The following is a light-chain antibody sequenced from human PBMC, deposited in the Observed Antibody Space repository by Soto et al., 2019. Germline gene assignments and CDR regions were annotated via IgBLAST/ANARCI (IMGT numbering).Light chain of an antibody. Sequence: QSVLTQPASVSGSPGQSVTISCSGSDIGNYNLVSWYQHLPGRAPKLLIFEVTMRPSGISDRFSGSKSDSTASLTISGLQAEAEGDYYCASYAGSRTYVFGSVTKLTV. CDR3: ASYAGSRTYV. V-gene: IGLV2-23*02. CDR2: EVT. CDR1: SDIGNYNL. J-gene: IGLJ1*01.